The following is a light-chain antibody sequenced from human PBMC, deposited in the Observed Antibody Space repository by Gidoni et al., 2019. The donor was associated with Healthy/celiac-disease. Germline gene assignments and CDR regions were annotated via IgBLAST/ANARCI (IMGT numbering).Light chain of an antibody. Sequence: EIVLTHSPATLSLSPGERATLSCRASQRVSSYLAWYQQKPGQAPRLRIYDASNRATGIPARFSGSGSGTDFTLTISSLEPEDFAVYYCQQRSIALTFGGGTKVEIK. CDR3: QQRSIALT. CDR2: DAS. J-gene: IGKJ4*01. CDR1: QRVSSY. V-gene: IGKV3-11*01.